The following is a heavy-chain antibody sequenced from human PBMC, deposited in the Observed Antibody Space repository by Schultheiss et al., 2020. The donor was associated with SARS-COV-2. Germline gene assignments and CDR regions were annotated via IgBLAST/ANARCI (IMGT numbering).Heavy chain of an antibody. D-gene: IGHD6-13*01. CDR1: GFTVSSNY. CDR3: GKREGPAATGH. Sequence: GGSLRLSCAASGFTVSSNYMSWVRQAPGKGLEWVSAISGSGGSTNYADSVKGRFTISRDNSKNTLYLQKNSLRAEDTAVYYCGKREGPAATGHWGQGTLVTVSS. J-gene: IGHJ4*02. V-gene: IGHV3-23*01. CDR2: ISGSGGST.